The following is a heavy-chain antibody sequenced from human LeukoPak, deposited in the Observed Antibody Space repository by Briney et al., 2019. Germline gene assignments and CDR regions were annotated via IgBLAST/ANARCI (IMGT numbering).Heavy chain of an antibody. J-gene: IGHJ4*02. CDR2: IYYSGST. CDR3: ARDGIRSGSY. V-gene: IGHV4-39*06. Sequence: SETLSLTCTVSGGSISSNDYYWGWIRQPPGKGLEWIASIYYSGSTYYNPSLKSRVTISVDTSKNQFPLKLSSVTAADTAVYYCARDGIRSGSYWGQGTLVTVSS. D-gene: IGHD1-26*01. CDR1: GGSISSNDYY.